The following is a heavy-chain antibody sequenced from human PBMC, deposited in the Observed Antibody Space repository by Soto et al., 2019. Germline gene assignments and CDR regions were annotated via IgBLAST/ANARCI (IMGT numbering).Heavy chain of an antibody. J-gene: IGHJ4*02. Sequence: QVQLVQSGGGVVQPGRSLRLSCAASGFNFNTYFMHWVRQAPGKGLEWVAMIFPNGRDKDYADSVKGRFTISRDKSNNRMYLKMAILRPEDTAVYYCASYDEHGGNCDLAYWGQGALVTVSS. CDR3: ASYDEHGGNCDLAY. D-gene: IGHD3-16*01. CDR1: GFNFNTYF. V-gene: IGHV3-30*13. CDR2: IFPNGRDK.